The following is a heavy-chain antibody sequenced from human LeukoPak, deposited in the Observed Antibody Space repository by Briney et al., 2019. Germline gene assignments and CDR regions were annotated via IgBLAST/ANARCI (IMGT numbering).Heavy chain of an antibody. D-gene: IGHD3-22*01. CDR2: ISGGGGTT. J-gene: IGHJ4*02. Sequence: QPGGSLRLSCAASRFTFSSYAMSWVRQTPGKGLEWVSAISGGGGTTYYADSVKGRFTISRDNSRKTLYLQMNSLRAEDTAIYYCAKDRYFDSSGLRGNYYFDYWGQGTLVTVS. CDR1: RFTFSSYA. CDR3: AKDRYFDSSGLRGNYYFDY. V-gene: IGHV3-23*01.